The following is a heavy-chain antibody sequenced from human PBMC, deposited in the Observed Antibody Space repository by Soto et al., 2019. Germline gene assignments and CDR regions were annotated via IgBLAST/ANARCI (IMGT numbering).Heavy chain of an antibody. CDR1: GFTFDDYA. CDR3: AKDRSQGPSRSSWYEGGYYYYGMDV. J-gene: IGHJ6*02. D-gene: IGHD6-13*01. CDR2: ISWNSGSI. V-gene: IGHV3-9*01. Sequence: EVQLVEAGGGLVQPGRSLRLSCAASGFTFDDYAMHWVRQAPGKGLEWVSGISWNSGSIGYADSVKGRFTISRDNAKNSLYLQMNSLRAEDTALYYCAKDRSQGPSRSSWYEGGYYYYGMDVWGQGTTVTVSS.